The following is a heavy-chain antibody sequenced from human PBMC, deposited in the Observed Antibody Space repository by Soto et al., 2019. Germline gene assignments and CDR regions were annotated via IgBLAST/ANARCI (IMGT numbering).Heavy chain of an antibody. J-gene: IGHJ6*02. Sequence: PSETLSLTCTVSGGSISSSSYYWGWIRQPPGKGLEWIGEINHSGSTNYNPSLKSRVTISVDTSKNQFSLKLSSVTAADTAVYYCARGETYYDFWSGYQRYYYYGMDVWGQGTTVTVSS. D-gene: IGHD3-3*01. CDR3: ARGETYYDFWSGYQRYYYYGMDV. CDR2: INHSGST. CDR1: GGSISSSSYY. V-gene: IGHV4-39*07.